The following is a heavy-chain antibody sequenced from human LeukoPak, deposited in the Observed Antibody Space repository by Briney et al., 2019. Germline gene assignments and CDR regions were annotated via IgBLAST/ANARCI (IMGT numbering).Heavy chain of an antibody. CDR1: GFTFSSYA. Sequence: GGSLRLSCAASGFTFSSYAMSWVRQAPGKGLEWVSAISGSGGSTYYADSVKGRFTISRDNSKNTLYLQMNSLRAEDTAVYYCAKDPPVVVPAANHNWFDPWGQGTLVTVSS. CDR3: AKDPPVVVPAANHNWFDP. V-gene: IGHV3-23*01. J-gene: IGHJ5*02. CDR2: ISGSGGST. D-gene: IGHD2-2*01.